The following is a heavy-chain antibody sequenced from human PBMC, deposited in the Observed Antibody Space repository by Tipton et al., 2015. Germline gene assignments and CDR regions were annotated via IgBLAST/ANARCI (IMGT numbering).Heavy chain of an antibody. D-gene: IGHD5-18*01. CDR2: INPYSGGT. J-gene: IGHJ4*02. V-gene: IGHV1-2*04. Sequence: QVQLVQSGAEVKKPGASVKVSCKASGYTFTDYYIHWLRQAPGQGLEWMGWINPYSGGTSYAQKFQDWVTMTRDTSISTVYMELSSLKSDDTAVYFCARDRARGYGMEGDFDFWGQGALVTVSS. CDR1: GYTFTDYY. CDR3: ARDRARGYGMEGDFDF.